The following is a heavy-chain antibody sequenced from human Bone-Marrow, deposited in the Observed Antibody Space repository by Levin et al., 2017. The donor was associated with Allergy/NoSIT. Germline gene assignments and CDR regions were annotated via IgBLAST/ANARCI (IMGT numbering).Heavy chain of an antibody. Sequence: SPTLSLPCTVSGGSITTSYWSWIRRPPGKGLEWIGYIYHSGYTNYNPSLRSRVTLSADTSKNHFSLKLRSVTAADTAVYYCARLEYDSSGYWSDAFDIWGQGTMVTVSS. CDR3: ARLEYDSSGYWSDAFDI. CDR1: GGSITTSY. CDR2: IYHSGYT. D-gene: IGHD3-22*01. J-gene: IGHJ3*02. V-gene: IGHV4-59*01.